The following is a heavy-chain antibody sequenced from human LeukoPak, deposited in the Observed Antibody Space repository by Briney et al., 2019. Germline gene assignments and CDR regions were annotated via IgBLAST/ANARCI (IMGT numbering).Heavy chain of an antibody. CDR3: ARELRRYYYDSSGYQYYFDY. CDR1: GYTFTSYG. J-gene: IGHJ4*02. D-gene: IGHD3-22*01. V-gene: IGHV1-18*01. Sequence: GASVKVSCKASGYTFTSYGISWVRQAPGQGLEWMGWISAYNGNTNYAQKLQGRVTMTTDTSTSTAYMELSSLRSEDTAVYYCARELRRYYYDSSGYQYYFDYWGQGTLVTVSS. CDR2: ISAYNGNT.